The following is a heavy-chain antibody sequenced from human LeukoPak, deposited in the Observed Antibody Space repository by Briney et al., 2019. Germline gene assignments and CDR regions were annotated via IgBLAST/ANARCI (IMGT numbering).Heavy chain of an antibody. D-gene: IGHD2-15*01. CDR1: GYRFTAYF. Sequence: GASVTVSHKASGYRFTAYFIHWMRQAAGQGLEWMGWINPTSGGTNYAQKFQGRVTLTRDTSISTAYMDLGSLRSDDTAVYYCARDSQAGCSGGSCWGDGTLVIVSS. V-gene: IGHV1-2*02. J-gene: IGHJ4*01. CDR3: ARDSQAGCSGGSC. CDR2: INPTSGGT.